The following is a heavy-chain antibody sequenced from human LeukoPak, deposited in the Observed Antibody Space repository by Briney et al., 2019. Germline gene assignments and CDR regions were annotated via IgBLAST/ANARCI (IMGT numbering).Heavy chain of an antibody. Sequence: ASVKVSCKASGDTFSNYYIHWMRQAPGQGLEWMGIINPNGGSRSYAEKLQGRVTVTRDTSTSTVYMDPSSLRSEDTAVYYCASARELGIFGYWGQGTLVTVSS. J-gene: IGHJ4*02. CDR2: INPNGGSR. CDR3: ASARELGIFGY. V-gene: IGHV1-46*01. D-gene: IGHD7-27*01. CDR1: GDTFSNYY.